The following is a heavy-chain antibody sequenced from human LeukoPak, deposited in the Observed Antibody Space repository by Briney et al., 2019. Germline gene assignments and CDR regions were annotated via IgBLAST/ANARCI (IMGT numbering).Heavy chain of an antibody. CDR3: ARDLYGGRSDY. J-gene: IGHJ4*02. Sequence: GGSLRLSCAASGFTFSSYWMSWVRQAPGKGLEWVANIKQDGSGKYYVDSVKGRFTISRDNAKNSLYLQMNSLRAEDTAVYYCARDLYGGRSDYWGQGTLVTVSS. CDR2: IKQDGSGK. D-gene: IGHD4-23*01. V-gene: IGHV3-7*01. CDR1: GFTFSSYW.